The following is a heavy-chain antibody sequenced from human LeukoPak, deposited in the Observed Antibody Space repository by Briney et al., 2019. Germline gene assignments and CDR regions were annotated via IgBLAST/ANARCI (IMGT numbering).Heavy chain of an antibody. J-gene: IGHJ5*02. Sequence: SETLSLTCTVSGGSISSINYYWGWIRQAPGRGLECIGNIYYVGTTYYNPSLRSRVTISVDTSKGQFSLKLTSVTAADTAVYYCAAYYYGSGSSPGFFDPWGHGTLVTVSS. CDR2: IYYVGTT. CDR3: AAYYYGSGSSPGFFDP. CDR1: GGSISSINYY. V-gene: IGHV4-39*01. D-gene: IGHD3-10*01.